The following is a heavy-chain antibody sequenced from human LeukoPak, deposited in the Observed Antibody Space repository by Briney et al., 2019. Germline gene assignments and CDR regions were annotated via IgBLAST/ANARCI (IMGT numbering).Heavy chain of an antibody. CDR1: GYTFTSYY. V-gene: IGHV1-46*01. D-gene: IGHD1-26*01. CDR2: INPSGGST. J-gene: IGHJ4*02. Sequence: GASVKVSCKASGYTFTSYYMHWVRQAPGQGLEWMGMINPSGGSTNYAQKFQGRVTMTRDTSTSTVYLELSSLRSEDTAVYYCAGVLVEAIGNYFDYWGQGTLVTVSS. CDR3: AGVLVEAIGNYFDY.